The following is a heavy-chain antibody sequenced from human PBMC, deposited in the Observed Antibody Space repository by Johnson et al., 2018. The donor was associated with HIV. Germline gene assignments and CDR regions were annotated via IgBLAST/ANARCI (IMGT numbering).Heavy chain of an antibody. CDR3: ARGYCSGGSCYSEYAFDI. CDR1: GFTFSNYW. V-gene: IGHV3-74*01. D-gene: IGHD2-15*01. Sequence: VQLVESGGGLVQPGGSLRLSCAASGFTFSNYWMHWVRQAPGKGLVWVSRMNGDGSSTTYADSVKGRFTISRDNSKNTLYLQMNSLRAEDTAVYYCARGYCSGGSCYSEYAFDIWGQGTMVTVSS. J-gene: IGHJ3*02. CDR2: MNGDGSST.